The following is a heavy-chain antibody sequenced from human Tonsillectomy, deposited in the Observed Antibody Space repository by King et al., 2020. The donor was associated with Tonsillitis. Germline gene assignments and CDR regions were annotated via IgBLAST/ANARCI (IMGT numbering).Heavy chain of an antibody. V-gene: IGHV3-23*04. Sequence: QRVQSGGGLVQPGGSLRLSSAASGFTFSIYAMSWVRQAPGKGVEWVSAISGSGGSTYYADTVKGRFTISRDNSKNTVYLQMKSLRAEDTAVYYCAKEDSDYGSSGYYYAWGQGTLVTVSS. CDR3: AKEDSDYGSSGYYYA. D-gene: IGHD3-22*01. CDR2: ISGSGGST. CDR1: GFTFSIYA. J-gene: IGHJ5*02.